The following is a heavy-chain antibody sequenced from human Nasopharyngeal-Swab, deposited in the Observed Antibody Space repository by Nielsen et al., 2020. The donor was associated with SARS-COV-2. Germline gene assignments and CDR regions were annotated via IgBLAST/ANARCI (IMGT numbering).Heavy chain of an antibody. CDR3: AKEPGVLWFGELFSYGMDV. V-gene: IGHV3-30*18. J-gene: IGHJ6*02. D-gene: IGHD3-10*01. CDR2: ISYDGSNK. CDR1: GFTFSSHG. Sequence: GESLKISCAASGFTFSSHGMHWVRQAPGKGLEWVAVISYDGSNKYYADSVKGRFTISRDNSKNTLYLQMNSLRAEDTAVYYCAKEPGVLWFGELFSYGMDVWGQGTTVTVSS.